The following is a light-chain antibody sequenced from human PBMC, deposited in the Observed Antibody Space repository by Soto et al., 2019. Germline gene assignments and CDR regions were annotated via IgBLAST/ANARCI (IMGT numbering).Light chain of an antibody. J-gene: IGKJ1*01. CDR3: QQYSSDST. CDR1: QNINNW. CDR2: RAS. V-gene: IGKV1-5*03. Sequence: DIQMTQSPSTLSASVGDRVTITCRASQNINNWLAWYQQKPGKAPKLLIYRASSLENGVPSRFSGRGSGTDFIFTITSLQPDDFATYYCQQYSSDSTFGQGTEVEIK.